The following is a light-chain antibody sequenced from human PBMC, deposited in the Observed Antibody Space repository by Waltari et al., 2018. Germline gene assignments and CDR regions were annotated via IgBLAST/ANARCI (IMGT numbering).Light chain of an antibody. J-gene: IGKJ1*01. V-gene: IGKV1-33*01. CDR3: QQYDNLPT. Sequence: DIQMTQSPSSLSASVGDRVTITCQASQDISNYLNWYQQKPGKAPKLLIYDASNLETGVPSRFSGSGSGTDFTFTIRSLQPEDIETYYCQQYDNLPTFGQGTKVEIK. CDR1: QDISNY. CDR2: DAS.